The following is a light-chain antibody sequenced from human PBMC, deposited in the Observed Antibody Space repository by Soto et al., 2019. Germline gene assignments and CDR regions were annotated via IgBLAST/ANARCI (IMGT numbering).Light chain of an antibody. J-gene: IGLJ2*01. CDR1: SSDVGGYNY. CDR3: SYYAGSNKLVV. V-gene: IGLV2-8*01. Sequence: QSALTQPPSASGSPGQSVTISCTGTSSDVGGYNYVSWYQQHPGKAPKLMIYEVSKRPSGVPDRFSGSKSGNTASLTVSGLPAEDEADYYCSYYAGSNKLVVFGGGTKLTVL. CDR2: EVS.